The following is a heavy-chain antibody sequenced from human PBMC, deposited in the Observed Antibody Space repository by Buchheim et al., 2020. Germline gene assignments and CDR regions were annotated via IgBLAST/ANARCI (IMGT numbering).Heavy chain of an antibody. CDR2: VYPGDYDA. D-gene: IGHD3-3*01. CDR1: GYTFSSYW. Sequence: EVQLVQTGTVVKKSGDSLRISCEASGYTFSSYWIAWVRHKPGKGLEWMGTVYPGDYDAKYGPSFQGQVPISVDKSLRTAYLEISSLEASDTAIYYCAREDSSHFGHGPLDFWGQGTL. CDR3: AREDSSHFGHGPLDF. V-gene: IGHV5-51*01. J-gene: IGHJ4*02.